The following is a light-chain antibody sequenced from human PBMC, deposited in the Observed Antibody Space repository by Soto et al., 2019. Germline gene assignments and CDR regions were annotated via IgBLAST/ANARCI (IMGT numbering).Light chain of an antibody. CDR3: ATRDNSLSRGV. Sequence: QSVLTQPPSASGTPGQRVTISCSGSSSNIGTNYVYWYKQLPGTAPRLLIYCNDQRPSGVPDRLSGSKSGTSASLAISGLRSEDEAGYYCATRDNSLSRGVFGGGTKVTVL. J-gene: IGLJ3*02. CDR1: SSNIGTNY. CDR2: CND. V-gene: IGLV1-47*02.